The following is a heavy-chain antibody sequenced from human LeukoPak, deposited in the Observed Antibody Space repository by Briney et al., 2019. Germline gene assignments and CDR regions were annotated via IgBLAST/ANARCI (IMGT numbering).Heavy chain of an antibody. CDR1: GFTFIDHY. CDR3: ARGLVGATNAFDI. CDR2: ISGRSSGI. J-gene: IGHJ3*02. Sequence: PGGSLRLSCAVSGFTFIDHYMSWIRQAPGKGLEWVSYISGRSSGIYYADSVKGRFTISRDNAKNSLYLQMKSLSAEDTAMYYCARGLVGATNAFDIWGQGTMVTVSS. D-gene: IGHD1-26*01. V-gene: IGHV3-11*01.